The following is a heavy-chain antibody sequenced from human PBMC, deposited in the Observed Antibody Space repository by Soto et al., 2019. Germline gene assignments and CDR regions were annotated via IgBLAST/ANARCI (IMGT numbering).Heavy chain of an antibody. Sequence: QVQLQESGPGLVKPSGTLSLTFTVSGGSVSSTNWRSWVRQAPGEGLEWIGEIFHSGTTNYNPSLKSRVVISMDTSTNQLSLRLDSVTAADTALYFCARHIAVPTTLGFDYWGQGTLVTVSS. CDR1: GGSVSSTNW. J-gene: IGHJ4*02. CDR2: IFHSGTT. V-gene: IGHV4-4*02. CDR3: ARHIAVPTTLGFDY. D-gene: IGHD2-15*01.